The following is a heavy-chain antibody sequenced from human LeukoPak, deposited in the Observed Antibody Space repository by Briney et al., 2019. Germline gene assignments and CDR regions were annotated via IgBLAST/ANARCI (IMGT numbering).Heavy chain of an antibody. Sequence: PGGSLRLSCAASGFTFSRYGMHWVRQAPGKGLEWVAAIWYDGSNKYFADSVEGRFTLSRDNSKNTLYLQMNSLRAEDTAVYYCARDRGIVGATIWYFDLWGRGTLVTVSS. D-gene: IGHD1-26*01. J-gene: IGHJ2*01. V-gene: IGHV3-33*01. CDR2: IWYDGSNK. CDR1: GFTFSRYG. CDR3: ARDRGIVGATIWYFDL.